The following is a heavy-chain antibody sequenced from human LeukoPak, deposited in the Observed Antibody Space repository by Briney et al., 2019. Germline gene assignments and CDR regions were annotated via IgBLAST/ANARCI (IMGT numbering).Heavy chain of an antibody. CDR2: ISSSSSYI. CDR3: AREVGNWNELFNYYYYMDV. J-gene: IGHJ6*03. D-gene: IGHD1-20*01. CDR1: GFTFSSYS. Sequence: GGSLRLSCAASGFTFSSYSMNWVRQAPGKGLEWVSSISSSSSYIYYADSVKGRFTISRDNAKNSLYLQMNGLRAEDTAVYYCAREVGNWNELFNYYYYMDVWGKGTTVTVSS. V-gene: IGHV3-21*01.